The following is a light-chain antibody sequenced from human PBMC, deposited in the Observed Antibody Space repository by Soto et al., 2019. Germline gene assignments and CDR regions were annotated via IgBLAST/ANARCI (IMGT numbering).Light chain of an antibody. CDR1: SSDVGAYNY. CDR3: TSYAGTYSFFYV. Sequence: QSVLTQPPSASGSPGQSVTISCTGTSSDVGAYNYVSWYQQLPGKAPKLIIYEVSKRPSGVPDRFSGSKSGNTASLTVSGLQAEDEVDYYCTSYAGTYSFFYVFGTGTKVPS. J-gene: IGLJ1*01. V-gene: IGLV2-8*01. CDR2: EVS.